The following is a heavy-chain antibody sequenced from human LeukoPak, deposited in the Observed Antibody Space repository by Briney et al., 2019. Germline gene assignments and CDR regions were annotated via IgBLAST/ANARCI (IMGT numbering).Heavy chain of an antibody. Sequence: SETLSLTCTVSGDSISSYYWSWIRQPPGKGLEWIGYIYYTGSTNYNPSLKSRVTISVDTSKNQFSLKLSSVTAADTAVYYCARVHRAGYSYGQYYFDYWGQGTLVPVSS. CDR1: GDSISSYY. V-gene: IGHV4-59*08. D-gene: IGHD5-18*01. CDR2: IYYTGST. J-gene: IGHJ4*02. CDR3: ARVHRAGYSYGQYYFDY.